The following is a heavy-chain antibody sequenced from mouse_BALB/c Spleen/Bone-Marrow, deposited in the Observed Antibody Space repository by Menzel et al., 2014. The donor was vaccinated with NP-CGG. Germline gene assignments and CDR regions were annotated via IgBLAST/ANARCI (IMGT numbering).Heavy chain of an antibody. Sequence: QLQESGAELEKPGASVKLSCKASGYTFTSYWMHWVKQRPGQGLEWIGEIDPSNGRTNYNEKFKNKATLTVDKSSGTAYMQLSSLTSEDSAVYYCARSTTVVVRYWYFDVWGAGTTVTVSS. J-gene: IGHJ1*01. CDR1: GYTFTSYW. CDR3: ARSTTVVVRYWYFDV. CDR2: IDPSNGRT. V-gene: IGHV1S81*02. D-gene: IGHD1-1*01.